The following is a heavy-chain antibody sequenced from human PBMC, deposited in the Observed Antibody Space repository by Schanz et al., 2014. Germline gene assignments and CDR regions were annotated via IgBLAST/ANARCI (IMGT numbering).Heavy chain of an antibody. CDR2: ISSSGTSI. Sequence: EVQLVESGGGVVRPGGSLRLSCAASGFTFTTYAMTWVRQTPGKGLEWVSFISSSGTSIYYADSVKGRFTISRDNAKNSLYLQMNSLRAEDTAVYYCARSRGFDSIFDFWGRGTLVTVSS. J-gene: IGHJ4*02. D-gene: IGHD5-12*01. CDR1: GFTFTTYA. CDR3: ARSRGFDSIFDF. V-gene: IGHV3-48*01.